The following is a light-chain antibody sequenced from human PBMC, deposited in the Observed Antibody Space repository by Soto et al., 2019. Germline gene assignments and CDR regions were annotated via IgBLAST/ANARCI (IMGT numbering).Light chain of an antibody. CDR1: QSVSRN. CDR3: LQPTNYPPT. CDR2: GAP. J-gene: IGKJ1*01. Sequence: EIVMTQSPATLSVSQGERATHSCRASQSVSRNLAWYQQKPAQAPRLLIYGAPARATTIPARFSGSGSGTDFTLTISRLEPEDFATYFCLQPTNYPPTFGQRTKV. V-gene: IGKV3-15*01.